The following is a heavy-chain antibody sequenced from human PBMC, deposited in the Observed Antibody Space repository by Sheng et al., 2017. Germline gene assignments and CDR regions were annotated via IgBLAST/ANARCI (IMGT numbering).Heavy chain of an antibody. CDR1: GGTFSSYT. J-gene: IGHJ5*02. Sequence: QVQLVQSGAEVKKPGSSVKVSCKASGGTFSSYTISWVRQAPGQGLEWMGRIIPILGIANYAQKFQGRVTITADKSTSTAYMELSSLRSEDTAVYYCARSCSSTSCYYWFDPWGQGTLVTVSS. V-gene: IGHV1-69*02. CDR3: ARSCSSTSCYYWFDP. D-gene: IGHD2-2*01. CDR2: IIPILGIA.